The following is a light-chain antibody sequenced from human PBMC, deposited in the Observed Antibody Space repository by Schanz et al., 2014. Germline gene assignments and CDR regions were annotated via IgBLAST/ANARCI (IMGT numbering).Light chain of an antibody. V-gene: IGLV2-14*03. CDR1: SSDIGRYNY. CDR3: SSFTSSSSCL. J-gene: IGLJ2*01. CDR2: DVN. Sequence: QSALTQPPSASGSPGQSVTISCTGTSSDIGRYNYVSWYQHHPGKAPKLLIYDVNNRPSGVSHRFSGSKSGTTASLTISDLQAEDEADYYCSSFTSSSSCLFGGGTKLTVL.